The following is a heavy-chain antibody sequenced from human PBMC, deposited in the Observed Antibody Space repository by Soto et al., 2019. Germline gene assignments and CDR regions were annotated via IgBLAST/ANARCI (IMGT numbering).Heavy chain of an antibody. CDR1: GGSISSSSYY. Sequence: SETLSLTCTVSGGSISSSSYYWGWIRQPPGKGLEWIGSIYYSGSTYYNPSLKSRVTISVDTSKNQFSLKLSSVTAADTAVYYCARPRTPYSSSWSAFDYWGQGTLVTVSS. CDR3: ARPRTPYSSSWSAFDY. CDR2: IYYSGST. V-gene: IGHV4-39*01. J-gene: IGHJ4*02. D-gene: IGHD6-13*01.